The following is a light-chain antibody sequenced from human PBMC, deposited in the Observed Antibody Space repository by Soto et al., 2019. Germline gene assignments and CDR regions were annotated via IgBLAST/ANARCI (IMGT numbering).Light chain of an antibody. CDR3: HQYSSSRRT. V-gene: IGKV3-20*01. Sequence: EIVLTQSPATLSLSPGERATLSCTASQSVGSFLAWYQQKPGQAPRLLIYGASSRATGIPDRFSGSGSGTDFTLTISRLEPEDFAVYYCHQYSSSRRTFGQGTKVDI. J-gene: IGKJ1*01. CDR1: QSVGSF. CDR2: GAS.